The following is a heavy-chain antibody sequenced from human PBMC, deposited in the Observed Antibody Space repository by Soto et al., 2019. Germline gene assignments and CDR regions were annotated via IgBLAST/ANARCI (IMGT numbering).Heavy chain of an antibody. D-gene: IGHD6-19*01. CDR1: GYTFTGYY. J-gene: IGHJ4*02. V-gene: IGHV1-2*04. CDR2: INPNSGGR. CDR3: ARDLGAVAGFFDY. Sequence: ASVKVSCKASGYTFTGYYMHWVRQAPGQGLEWMGWINPNSGGRNYAQKFQGWVTMTRDTSISTAYMELSRLRSDDTAVYYCARDLGAVAGFFDYWGQGTLVTVSS.